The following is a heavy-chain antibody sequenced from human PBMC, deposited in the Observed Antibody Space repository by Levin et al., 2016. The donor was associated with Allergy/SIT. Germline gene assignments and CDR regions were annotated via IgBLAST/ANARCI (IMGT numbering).Heavy chain of an antibody. CDR1: GYSISSGYY. D-gene: IGHD2-15*01. Sequence: SETLSLTCAVSGYSISSGYYWGWIRQPPGKGLEWIGSIYHSGSTYYNPSLKSRVTISVDTSKNQFSLKLSSVTAADTAVYYCARVGGGSTEKYYGMDVWGQGTTVTVSS. CDR2: IYHSGST. V-gene: IGHV4-38-2*01. CDR3: ARVGGGSTEKYYGMDV. J-gene: IGHJ6*02.